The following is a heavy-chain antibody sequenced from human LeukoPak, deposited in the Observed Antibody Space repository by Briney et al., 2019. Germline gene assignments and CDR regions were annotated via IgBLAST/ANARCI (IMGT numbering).Heavy chain of an antibody. J-gene: IGHJ4*02. Sequence: GGSLRLSCAASGFTFSSYAMSWVRQAPGQGLEWVSVIYSDGGTSFAGNTYYADSVEGRFTVSRDNSKNTLYLQMNSLRTEDTAVYYCARDGSTGWHYFEYWGQGTLVTVSS. D-gene: IGHD6-19*01. CDR2: IYSDGGTSFAGNT. CDR1: GFTFSSYA. V-gene: IGHV3-23*03. CDR3: ARDGSTGWHYFEY.